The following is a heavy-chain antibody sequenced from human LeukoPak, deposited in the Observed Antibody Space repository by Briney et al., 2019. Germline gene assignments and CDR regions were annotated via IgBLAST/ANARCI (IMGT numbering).Heavy chain of an antibody. Sequence: SETLSLTCNVSGGSIRGYYWSWLRQPAGKGLEWIGRIYTSGSTNYNPSLKSRVTISVDTSKNQFSLKLSSVTAADTAVYYCARETSQKGAHYMDVWGKGTTVTISS. CDR2: IYTSGST. V-gene: IGHV4-4*07. J-gene: IGHJ6*03. CDR3: ARETSQKGAHYMDV. CDR1: GGSIRGYY. D-gene: IGHD3-16*01.